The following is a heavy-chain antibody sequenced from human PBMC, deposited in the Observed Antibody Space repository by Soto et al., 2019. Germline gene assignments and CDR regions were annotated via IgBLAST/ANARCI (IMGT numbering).Heavy chain of an antibody. CDR3: ARIYCSGGSCYGNYFDY. D-gene: IGHD2-15*01. CDR2: IYWDDDK. J-gene: IGHJ4*02. Sequence: QITLKESGPTLVKPTQTLTLTCTSSGFSLSTSGVGVGWIRQSPGKALEWLALIYWDDDKRYSPSLKRRLTITKDSSKNQAVLTMTNMDPVDKATYYCARIYCSGGSCYGNYFDYWGQGTLVTVSS. CDR1: GFSLSTSGVG. V-gene: IGHV2-5*02.